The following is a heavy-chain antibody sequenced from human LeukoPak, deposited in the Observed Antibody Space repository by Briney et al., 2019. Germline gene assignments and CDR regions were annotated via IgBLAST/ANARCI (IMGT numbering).Heavy chain of an antibody. CDR3: ARGTMIVGPHDY. CDR1: GFTFSSYA. V-gene: IGHV3-23*01. CDR2: ISGSGDST. J-gene: IGHJ4*02. D-gene: IGHD3-22*01. Sequence: GGSLRLSCAASGFTFSSYAMSWVRQAPGKGLEWVSAISGSGDSTYYGDSVKGRFTISRDNSKNTLYLQMNSLRAEDTAVYYCARGTMIVGPHDYWGQGTLVTVSS.